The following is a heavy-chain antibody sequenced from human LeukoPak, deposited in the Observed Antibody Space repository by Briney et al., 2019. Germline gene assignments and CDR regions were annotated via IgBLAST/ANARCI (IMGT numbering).Heavy chain of an antibody. Sequence: GGSLRLSCTASGFTFANYAMSWVRQAPGKGLEWVSAITDRGDNTYYVGSVKGRFTISRDNSKNTLYLQMNSLRAEDTAVYYCAKGRYCSSTSCYQVWFDPWGQGTLVTVSS. D-gene: IGHD2-2*01. CDR2: ITDRGDNT. CDR1: GFTFANYA. J-gene: IGHJ5*02. CDR3: AKGRYCSSTSCYQVWFDP. V-gene: IGHV3-23*01.